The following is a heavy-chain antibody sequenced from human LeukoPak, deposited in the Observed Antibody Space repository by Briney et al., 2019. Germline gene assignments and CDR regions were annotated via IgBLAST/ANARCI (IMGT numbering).Heavy chain of an antibody. D-gene: IGHD2-21*01. V-gene: IGHV1-2*02. CDR2: INPNSGGT. J-gene: IGHJ4*02. Sequence: ASVKVSCKASGYTFTGYYMHWVRQAPGQGLEWMGWINPNSGGTNYAQKFQGRVTITRNTSISTAYMELSSLRSEDTAVYYCARAVLRGGAAYFDYWGQGTLVTVSS. CDR3: ARAVLRGGAAYFDY. CDR1: GYTFTGYY.